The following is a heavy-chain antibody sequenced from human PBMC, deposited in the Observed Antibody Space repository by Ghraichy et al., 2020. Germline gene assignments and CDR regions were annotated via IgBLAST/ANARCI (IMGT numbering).Heavy chain of an antibody. V-gene: IGHV3-7*01. CDR2: IKQDGSEK. J-gene: IGHJ6*02. Sequence: LSLTCAASGFTFSSHWMSWGRQAPGKGLEWVANIKQDGSEKYYVDSVKGRFTISRDNAKNSLYLQMNSLRAEDTAVYSCARDGSGRYFYYYGMDVWGQGTTVTVPS. D-gene: IGHD1-26*01. CDR3: ARDGSGRYFYYYGMDV. CDR1: GFTFSSHW.